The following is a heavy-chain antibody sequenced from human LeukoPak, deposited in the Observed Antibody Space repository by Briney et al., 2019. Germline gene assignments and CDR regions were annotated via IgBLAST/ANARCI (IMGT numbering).Heavy chain of an antibody. CDR1: GFTFSSYG. V-gene: IGHV3-30*18. Sequence: GRSLRLSCAPSGFTFSSYGMHWVRQAPGKGLEWVAVISYDGSNKYYADSVKGRFTISRDNSKNTLYLQMNSLRAEDTAVYYCAKDPHGGVAQADFDYWGQGTLVTVSS. D-gene: IGHD5-12*01. J-gene: IGHJ4*02. CDR2: ISYDGSNK. CDR3: AKDPHGGVAQADFDY.